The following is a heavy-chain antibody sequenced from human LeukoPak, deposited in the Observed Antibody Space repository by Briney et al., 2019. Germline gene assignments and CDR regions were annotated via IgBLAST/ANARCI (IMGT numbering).Heavy chain of an antibody. J-gene: IGHJ4*02. Sequence: PGKSLGLSCAASGFTFSSYAMHWVRQAPGKGLEWVAVISYDGSYKFYADSVKGRFTISRDNSKSTLYLQMNSLRAEDTAVYYCAKDRYSGLNTIDYWGQGTLVTVSS. V-gene: IGHV3-30*04. CDR2: ISYDGSYK. CDR3: AKDRYSGLNTIDY. CDR1: GFTFSSYA. D-gene: IGHD6-13*01.